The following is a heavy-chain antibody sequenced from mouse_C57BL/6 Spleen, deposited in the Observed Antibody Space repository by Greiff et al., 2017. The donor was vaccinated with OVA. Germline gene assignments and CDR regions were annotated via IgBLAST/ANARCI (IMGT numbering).Heavy chain of an antibody. CDR3: ARDNGNYSYYYAMDY. V-gene: IGHV5-4*01. J-gene: IGHJ4*01. Sequence: EVKLVESGGGLVKPGGSLKLSCAASGFTFSSYAMSWVRQTPEKRLEWVATISDGGSYTYYPDNVKGRFTISRDNAKNNLYLQMSHLKSEDTAMYYCARDNGNYSYYYAMDYWGQGTSVTVSS. D-gene: IGHD2-1*01. CDR1: GFTFSSYA. CDR2: ISDGGSYT.